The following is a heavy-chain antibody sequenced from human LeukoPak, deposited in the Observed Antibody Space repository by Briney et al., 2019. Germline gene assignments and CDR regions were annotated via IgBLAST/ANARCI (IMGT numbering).Heavy chain of an antibody. CDR3: ASQIFGVTNWFDP. CDR2: IYYSGST. D-gene: IGHD3-3*01. Sequence: TSETLSLTCTVSGGSISSYYWSWIRQPPGKGLEWIGYIYYSGSTNYNPSLKSRVTISVDTSKNQFSLKLSSVTAADTAVYYCASQIFGVTNWFDPWGQGTLVTVSS. J-gene: IGHJ5*02. CDR1: GGSISSYY. V-gene: IGHV4-59*01.